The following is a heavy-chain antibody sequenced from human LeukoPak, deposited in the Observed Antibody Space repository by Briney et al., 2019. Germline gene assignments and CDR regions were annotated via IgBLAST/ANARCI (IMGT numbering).Heavy chain of an antibody. CDR3: ARVLKSGPYYYFDT. D-gene: IGHD3-10*01. J-gene: IGHJ5*02. V-gene: IGHV4-59*01. CDR1: GGSISNYY. Sequence: SETLSLTCSVSGGSISNYYWSWIRQPPGKELEWLGYIHYSGGTNYKPSLKSRVTISVDTSKSQFSLKLNSVSAADTAVYYCARVLKSGPYYYFDTWGQGTLVTVSS. CDR2: IHYSGGT.